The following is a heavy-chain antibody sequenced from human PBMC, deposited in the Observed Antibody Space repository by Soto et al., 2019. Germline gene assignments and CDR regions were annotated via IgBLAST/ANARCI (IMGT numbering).Heavy chain of an antibody. D-gene: IGHD6-19*01. CDR3: ARGVAGSGFDL. CDR2: TYYRSNWRH. V-gene: IGHV6-1*01. CDR1: WVSVSSNTAA. Sequence: SQALSLTCAISWVSVSSNTAACNCIRSSPSRGLEWLGRTYYRSNWRHDYAVSVKSRITVNPDTSKNHFSLQLNSVTPDDTAVYSCARGVAGSGFDLWGQGTLVTVSS. J-gene: IGHJ4*02.